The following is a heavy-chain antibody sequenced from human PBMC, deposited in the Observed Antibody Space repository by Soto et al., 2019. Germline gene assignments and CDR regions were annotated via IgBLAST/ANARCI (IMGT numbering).Heavy chain of an antibody. CDR3: ARGPDIVVVPADLTFDY. J-gene: IGHJ4*02. Sequence: QVQLVQSGAEVKKPGASVKVSCKASGYTFTSYGISWVRQAPGQGLEWMGWISAYNGNTNYAQKLQDRVTMTTDTSTSTAYMELRSLRSDDTAVYYCARGPDIVVVPADLTFDYWGQGTLVTVSS. D-gene: IGHD2-2*01. V-gene: IGHV1-18*01. CDR2: ISAYNGNT. CDR1: GYTFTSYG.